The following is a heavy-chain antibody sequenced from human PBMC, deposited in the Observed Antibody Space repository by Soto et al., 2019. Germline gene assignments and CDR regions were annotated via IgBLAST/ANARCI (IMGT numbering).Heavy chain of an antibody. J-gene: IGHJ4*02. D-gene: IGHD4-17*01. Sequence: EVQLVESGGGLVQTGGSLRLSCAASGFTFSSYWMHWVRQAPGKGLVWVSRIKSDGSDTSYADSVKGRFTMSRGNAKNTLYLQMSSLRAEDTAVYYCVRVAYGDLGGWGQGTLVTVSS. V-gene: IGHV3-74*01. CDR3: VRVAYGDLGG. CDR2: IKSDGSDT. CDR1: GFTFSSYW.